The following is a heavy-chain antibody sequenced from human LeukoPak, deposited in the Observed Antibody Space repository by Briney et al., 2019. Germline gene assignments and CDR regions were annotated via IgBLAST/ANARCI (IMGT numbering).Heavy chain of an antibody. CDR2: INDDGSST. Sequence: GGSLRLSCAASGFTFTGAWMQWVRQAPGKGLMWVSRINDDGSSTRHADSVKGRFTISRDNAKNTLYLQMNSLRDEDTPVYYCARVSGPGMNEYYHLWGQGTLVTVSS. D-gene: IGHD2-2*01. J-gene: IGHJ4*02. V-gene: IGHV3-74*01. CDR1: GFTFTGAW. CDR3: ARVSGPGMNEYYHL.